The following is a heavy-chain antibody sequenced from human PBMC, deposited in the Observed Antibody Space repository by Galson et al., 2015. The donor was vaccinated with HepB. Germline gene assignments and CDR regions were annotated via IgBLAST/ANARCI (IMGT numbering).Heavy chain of an antibody. J-gene: IGHJ2*01. D-gene: IGHD6-13*01. CDR2: ISSRSSTI. CDR3: ARQAAGFNWYFDL. V-gene: IGHV3-48*01. Sequence: SLRLSCAASGFTFSSYSMNWVRQAPGKGLEWVSYISSRSSTINFADSVKGRFTISVDTSRNQISLKVRSLTAADTGVYYCARQAAGFNWYFDLWGRGTLVTVSS. CDR1: GFTFSSYS.